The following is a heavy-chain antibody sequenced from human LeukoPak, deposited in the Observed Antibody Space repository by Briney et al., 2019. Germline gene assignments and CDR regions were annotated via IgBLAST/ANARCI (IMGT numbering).Heavy chain of an antibody. CDR1: GYTFSDYD. CDR2: MNPITGST. Sequence: ASVKVSCKASGYTFSDYDINWMRQAAGQGLEWMGWMNPITGSTGYAQKFRGRIIMTRDTSITTAFMELTSLTSDDTAIYYCARVKRFPTVWFDPWGQGTLVSVSS. D-gene: IGHD3-10*01. J-gene: IGHJ5*02. CDR3: ARVKRFPTVWFDP. V-gene: IGHV1-8*01.